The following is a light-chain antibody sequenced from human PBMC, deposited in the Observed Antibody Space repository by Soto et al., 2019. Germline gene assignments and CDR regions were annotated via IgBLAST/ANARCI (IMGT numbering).Light chain of an antibody. CDR1: SGHSNYA. Sequence: QPVLTQSPSASASLGASVKLTCTLSSGHSNYAIAWHQQQPEKGPRYLMKVNSDGSHRKGVGIPDRFSGSSSGAQRYLTISSRQSEDEADYYCQTWGTGIRVFGTGTKVTVL. V-gene: IGLV4-69*01. CDR2: VNSDGSH. J-gene: IGLJ1*01. CDR3: QTWGTGIRV.